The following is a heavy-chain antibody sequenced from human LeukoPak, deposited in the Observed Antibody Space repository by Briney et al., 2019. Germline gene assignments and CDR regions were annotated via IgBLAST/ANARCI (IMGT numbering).Heavy chain of an antibody. V-gene: IGHV1-69*13. J-gene: IGHJ4*02. CDR2: IIPIFGTA. CDR1: GGTFCSYA. Sequence: PEASVKVSCKASGGTFCSYAISWVRQAPGQGLEWMGGIIPIFGTADYAQKFQGRVTITADESTSTAYMELNSLRSEDTAVYYCARDPSMIRGENTPYFDYWGQGTLVTVSS. CDR3: ARDPSMIRGENTPYFDY. D-gene: IGHD3-10*01.